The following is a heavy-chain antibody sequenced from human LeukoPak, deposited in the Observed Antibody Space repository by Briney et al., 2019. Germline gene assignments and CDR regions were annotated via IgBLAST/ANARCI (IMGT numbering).Heavy chain of an antibody. Sequence: AGGSLRLSCAASGFTFSSYGMHWVRQAPGKGLEWVAVISYDGSNKYYADSVKGRFTTSRDNSKNTLYLQMNSLRAEDTAVYYCAKGTYSYGYAAFDYWGQGTLVTVSS. J-gene: IGHJ4*02. V-gene: IGHV3-30*18. CDR1: GFTFSSYG. D-gene: IGHD5-18*01. CDR2: ISYDGSNK. CDR3: AKGTYSYGYAAFDY.